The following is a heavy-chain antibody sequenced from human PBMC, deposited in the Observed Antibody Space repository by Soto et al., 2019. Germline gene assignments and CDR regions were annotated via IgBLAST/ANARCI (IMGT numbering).Heavy chain of an antibody. Sequence: QVQLVQSGAEVKKPGSSVKVSCKASGGTFSSYAISWVRQAPGQGLEWMGGIIPIFGTANYAQKFQGRVTITADDSTSTAYVERSSLRSKDTAVYYCALSLAYCGGDCYSGYYYGMDVWGQGTTVTVSS. CDR2: IIPIFGTA. CDR1: GGTFSSYA. CDR3: ALSLAYCGGDCYSGYYYGMDV. V-gene: IGHV1-69*12. D-gene: IGHD2-21*02. J-gene: IGHJ6*02.